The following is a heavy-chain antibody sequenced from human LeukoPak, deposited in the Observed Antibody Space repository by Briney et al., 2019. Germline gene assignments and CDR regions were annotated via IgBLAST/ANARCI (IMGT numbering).Heavy chain of an antibody. V-gene: IGHV3-30*18. Sequence: GRSLRLSCAASGFTFSNYGMHWVRQAPGKGLEWVAVISYDGSNKYYADSVKGRFTISRDNSKNTLYVQMNSLRAEDTAVYYCAKDSWNYYDNSGCFDYWGQGTLVTVSS. CDR1: GFTFSNYG. J-gene: IGHJ4*02. CDR2: ISYDGSNK. CDR3: AKDSWNYYDNSGCFDY. D-gene: IGHD3-22*01.